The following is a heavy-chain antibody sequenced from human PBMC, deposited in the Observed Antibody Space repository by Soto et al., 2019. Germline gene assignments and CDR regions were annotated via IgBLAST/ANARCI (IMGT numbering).Heavy chain of an antibody. J-gene: IGHJ5*02. V-gene: IGHV4-30-2*01. CDR2: IYHSGST. CDR3: ASALDIVVVPAAIGWFDP. CDR1: GGSISSGGYS. Sequence: SEPLSLTCAVSGGSISSGGYSWSWIRQPPGKGLEWIGYIYHSGSTYYNPSLKSRVTISVDRSKNQFSLKLSSVTAADTAVYYCASALDIVVVPAAIGWFDPWRQGTLVTVSS. D-gene: IGHD2-2*01.